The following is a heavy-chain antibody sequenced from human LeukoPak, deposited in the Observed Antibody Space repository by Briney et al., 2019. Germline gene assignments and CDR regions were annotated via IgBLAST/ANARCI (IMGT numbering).Heavy chain of an antibody. J-gene: IGHJ6*02. V-gene: IGHV4-39*02. D-gene: IGHD5-12*01. CDR1: GGSIRSSYYY. CDR2: IYDSGST. CDR3: ARDLRGYSYYYGMDV. Sequence: SETLSLTCTVSGGSIRSSYYYWGWIRQPPGKGLEWIGSIYDSGSTYYNPSLKSRVTISVDTSKNQFSLKLNSVTAADTAVYYCARDLRGYSYYYGMDVWGQGTTVTVSS.